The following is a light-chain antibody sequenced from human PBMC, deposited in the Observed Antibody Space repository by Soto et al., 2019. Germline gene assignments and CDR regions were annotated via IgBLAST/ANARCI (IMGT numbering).Light chain of an antibody. Sequence: DIQMTQSPSSLSASVGDRVTISCRASQSIGIYLNWYQQKPGKAPKFLIYAASYVQTGAPSRFSGSGSGTDITLTITSLQPEDSATYYCQQSDSPPWTFGQGTKVDIK. J-gene: IGKJ1*01. CDR1: QSIGIY. V-gene: IGKV1-39*01. CDR2: AAS. CDR3: QQSDSPPWT.